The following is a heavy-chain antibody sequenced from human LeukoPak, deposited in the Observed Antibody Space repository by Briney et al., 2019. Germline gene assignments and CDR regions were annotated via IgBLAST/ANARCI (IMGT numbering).Heavy chain of an antibody. V-gene: IGHV1-2*02. Sequence: ASVKVSCKASGYTFTSYDINWVRQATGQGLEWMGWINPNSGGTNYAQKFQGRVTMTRDTSISTAYMELSRLRSDDTAVYYCARGVNSSPYDYWGQGTLVTVSS. J-gene: IGHJ4*02. CDR3: ARGVNSSPYDY. CDR2: INPNSGGT. CDR1: GYTFTSYD. D-gene: IGHD6-6*01.